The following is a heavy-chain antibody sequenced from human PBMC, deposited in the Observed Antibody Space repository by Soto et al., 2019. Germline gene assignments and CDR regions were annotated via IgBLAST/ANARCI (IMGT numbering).Heavy chain of an antibody. CDR2: ISGGGDAP. V-gene: IGHV3-23*01. Sequence: EVQLLESGGGLVQPGGSRRLSCAGSGFTFINYAMNWVRQAQGKGLEWVSTISGGGDAPFFADSVRGRFTISRDNSKNTVTLQMNNLGVDDTAVYFCARKVPGSTSRPDYWYFDLWGRGTLVTVSS. CDR3: ARKVPGSTSRPDYWYFDL. D-gene: IGHD3-10*01. CDR1: GFTFINYA. J-gene: IGHJ2*01.